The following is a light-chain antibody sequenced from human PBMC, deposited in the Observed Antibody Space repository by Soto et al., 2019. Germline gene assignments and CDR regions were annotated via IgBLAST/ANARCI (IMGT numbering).Light chain of an antibody. CDR1: QSVSSN. J-gene: IGKJ2*01. V-gene: IGKV3-11*01. Sequence: EIVMTQSPATLSVSPGERATLSCRASQSVSSNLAWYQQKPGQPPRLLIYDASKRASGIPARFSGSGSGTDFSLTVINLEPEDFAVYYCQHRSNWPGTFGQGTKVDIK. CDR2: DAS. CDR3: QHRSNWPGT.